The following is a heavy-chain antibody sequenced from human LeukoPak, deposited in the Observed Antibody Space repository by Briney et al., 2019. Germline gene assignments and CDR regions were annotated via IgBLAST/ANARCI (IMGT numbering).Heavy chain of an antibody. V-gene: IGHV1-2*02. J-gene: IGHJ4*02. CDR1: GYTFTGYY. D-gene: IGHD6-19*01. Sequence: GASVKVSCEASGYTFTGYYMHWVRQAPGQGLEWMGWINPNSGGTNYAQKFQGRVTMTRDTSISTAYMELSRLRSDDTAVYYCARSSSLVPLDFDYWGQGTLVTVSS. CDR2: INPNSGGT. CDR3: ARSSSLVPLDFDY.